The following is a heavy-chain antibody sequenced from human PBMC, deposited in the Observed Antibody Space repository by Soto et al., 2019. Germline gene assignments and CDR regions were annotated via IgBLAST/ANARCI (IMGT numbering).Heavy chain of an antibody. CDR1: GYTFTSHA. D-gene: IGHD6-13*01. CDR2: INAGNGNT. Sequence: QVQLVRSGAEEKKPGASVKVSCKASGYTFTSHAMHWVRQAPGQRLEWMGWINAGNGNTKYSKKFQGRVTITTDTSASTAYMELSSLRSEDTAVYYCARDGIAAAGTSWFDPWGQGTLVTVSS. J-gene: IGHJ5*02. CDR3: ARDGIAAAGTSWFDP. V-gene: IGHV1-3*05.